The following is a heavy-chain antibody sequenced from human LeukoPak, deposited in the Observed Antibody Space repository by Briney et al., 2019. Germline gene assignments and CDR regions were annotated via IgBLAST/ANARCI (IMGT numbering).Heavy chain of an antibody. D-gene: IGHD3-10*01. CDR1: GYTFTTYD. V-gene: IGHV1-8*01. Sequence: GASVKVSCKASGYTFTTYDINWVRQSTGQGLEWMGWMNPNSGNTGYAQKFQGRVTMTRNTSMSTAYMELSSLRSEDTAVYYCARANYYGSGKKDLDYWGQGTLVTVSS. J-gene: IGHJ4*02. CDR3: ARANYYGSGKKDLDY. CDR2: MNPNSGNT.